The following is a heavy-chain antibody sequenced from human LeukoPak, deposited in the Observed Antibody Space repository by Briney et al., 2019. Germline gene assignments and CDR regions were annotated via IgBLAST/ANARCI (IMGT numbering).Heavy chain of an antibody. Sequence: ASVKVSCKASGYTFTSYAMHWVRQAPGQRLEWMGWINAGNGNTKYSQKFQGRVTITRDTSASTAYMELSSLRSEDTAVYYCARDVRGYSYGSIEYYFDYWGQGTLVTVSS. CDR1: GYTFTSYA. V-gene: IGHV1-3*01. CDR3: ARDVRGYSYGSIEYYFDY. D-gene: IGHD5-18*01. J-gene: IGHJ4*02. CDR2: INAGNGNT.